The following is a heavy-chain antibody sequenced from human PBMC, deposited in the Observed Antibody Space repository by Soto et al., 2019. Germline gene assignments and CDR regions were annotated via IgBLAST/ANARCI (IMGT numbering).Heavy chain of an antibody. J-gene: IGHJ6*02. V-gene: IGHV5-51*01. CDR3: ARQGDFWSGYHHPYYYYGMDV. D-gene: IGHD3-3*01. CDR2: IYPGDSDT. CDR1: GYSFTSYW. Sequence: PGESLKISCKGSGYSFTSYWIAWGRQMPGKGLEWMGIIYPGDSDTRYSPSLQGQVTISADKSISTAYLQWSSLKASDTAMYYCARQGDFWSGYHHPYYYYGMDVWGQGTTVTVSS.